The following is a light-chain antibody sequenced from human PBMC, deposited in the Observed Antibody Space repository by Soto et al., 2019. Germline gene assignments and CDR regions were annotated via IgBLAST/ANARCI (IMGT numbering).Light chain of an antibody. CDR2: SAS. CDR3: QQHYSHPIT. CDR1: QGITSY. J-gene: IGKJ4*01. Sequence: HFAHPASSLSASVGHSFPGTCGASQGITSYLAWYQQRPGKAPGLLIYSASTLQSGVPSRFSGSGYGTDFSLTISNLQPEDFATYYCQQHYSHPITFGGGTKLDIK. V-gene: IGKV1-9*01.